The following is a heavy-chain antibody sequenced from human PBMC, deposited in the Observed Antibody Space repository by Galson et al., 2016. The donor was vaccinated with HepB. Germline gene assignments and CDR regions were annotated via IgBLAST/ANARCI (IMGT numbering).Heavy chain of an antibody. J-gene: IGHJ4*02. V-gene: IGHV3-30*18. D-gene: IGHD2/OR15-2a*01. CDR2: DSMDGRRK. CDR3: AKRHEYCSPVGCSVDY. CDR1: GFIFRGYG. Sequence: SLRLSCAGSGFIFRGYGMHWVRQAPGKGLEWVAADSMDGRRKFYADSVRGRFTISRDNSNNMLFLQMDSLRPDDTAVYYCAKRHEYCSPVGCSVDYWGQGTLVTVS.